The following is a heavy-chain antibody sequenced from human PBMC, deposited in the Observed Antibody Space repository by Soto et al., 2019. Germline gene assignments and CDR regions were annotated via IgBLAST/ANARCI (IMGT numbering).Heavy chain of an antibody. CDR1: GGTFSSYA. V-gene: IGHV1-69*13. J-gene: IGHJ5*02. CDR2: IIPIFGTA. Sequence: ASVKVSCKASGGTFSSYAISWVRQAPGQGLEWMGGIIPIFGTANYAQKFQGRVTITADESTSTAYMELSSLRSEDTAVYYCARVMSSRYCSSTSCYTSWFDPWGQGTLVTVSS. D-gene: IGHD2-2*02. CDR3: ARVMSSRYCSSTSCYTSWFDP.